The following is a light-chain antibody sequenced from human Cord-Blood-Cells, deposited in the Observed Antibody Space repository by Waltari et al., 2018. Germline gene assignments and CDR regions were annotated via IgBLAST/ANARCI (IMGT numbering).Light chain of an antibody. Sequence: QSALTQPASVSGSPGQSITIPCTGTSSDVGSYNLVSWYQQHPGKAPKIMIYEGSKRPSVVSNRFSGSKSGNTASLTISGLQAEDEADYYCCSYAGSSTYWVFGGGTKLTVL. J-gene: IGLJ3*02. CDR3: CSYAGSSTYWV. V-gene: IGLV2-23*01. CDR2: EGS. CDR1: SSDVGSYNL.